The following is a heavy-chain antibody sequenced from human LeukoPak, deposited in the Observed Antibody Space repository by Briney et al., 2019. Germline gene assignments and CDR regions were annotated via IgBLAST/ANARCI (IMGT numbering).Heavy chain of an antibody. CDR1: GFTFSGSV. D-gene: IGHD2-21*02. CDR3: TRLWGDCGGDCYYRDY. J-gene: IGHJ4*02. Sequence: GGSLKLSCAASGFTFSGSVMHWVRQASGRGLEWVGRIRSKANSYATAYAASVRGRFTISRDDSKNTAYLQMNSLKTEDTAVYYCTRLWGDCGGDCYYRDYWGQGTLVTVSS. V-gene: IGHV3-73*01. CDR2: IRSKANSYAT.